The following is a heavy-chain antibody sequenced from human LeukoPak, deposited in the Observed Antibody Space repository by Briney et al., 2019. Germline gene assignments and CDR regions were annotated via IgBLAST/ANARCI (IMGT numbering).Heavy chain of an antibody. V-gene: IGHV3-23*01. CDR3: AKDRATDYGDYVYDY. CDR2: ISGSGGST. Sequence: GGSLRLSCAASGFTFSSYAMSWVRQAPGKGLQWVSGISGSGGSTDYADSVKGRFTISRDNSKNTLYLQMNSLRAEDTAVYYCAKDRATDYGDYVYDYWGQGTLVTVSS. D-gene: IGHD4-17*01. CDR1: GFTFSSYA. J-gene: IGHJ4*02.